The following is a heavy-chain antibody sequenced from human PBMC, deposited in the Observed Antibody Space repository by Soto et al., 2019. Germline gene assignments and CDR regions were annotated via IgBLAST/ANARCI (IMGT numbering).Heavy chain of an antibody. D-gene: IGHD2-15*01. Sequence: ASVKVSCKASGYTFTSYAMHWVRQAPGQRLEWMGWINAGNGNTNYAQKLQGRVTMTTDTSTSTAYMELRSLRSDDTAMYYCARPLSPGGGYDAFDIWGQGTMVTVSS. CDR3: ARPLSPGGGYDAFDI. CDR1: GYTFTSYA. J-gene: IGHJ3*02. CDR2: INAGNGNT. V-gene: IGHV1-3*01.